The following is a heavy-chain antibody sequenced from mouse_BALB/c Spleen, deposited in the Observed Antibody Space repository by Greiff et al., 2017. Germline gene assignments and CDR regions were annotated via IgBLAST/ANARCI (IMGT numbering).Heavy chain of an antibody. CDR2: ISSGSSTI. J-gene: IGHJ3*01. CDR1: GFTFSSFG. D-gene: IGHD1-2*01. CDR3: ARLTTAT. Sequence: EVQLQESGGGLVQPGGSRKLSCAASGFTFSSFGMHWVRQAPEKGLEWVAYISSGSSTIYYADTVKGRFTISRDNPKNTLFLQMTSLRSEDTAMYYCARLTTATWGQGTLVTVSA. V-gene: IGHV5-17*02.